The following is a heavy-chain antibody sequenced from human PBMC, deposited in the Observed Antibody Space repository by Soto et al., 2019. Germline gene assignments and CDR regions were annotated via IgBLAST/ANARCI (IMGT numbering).Heavy chain of an antibody. CDR3: ARLGGYSYGYDYYYGMDV. Sequence: ASVKVSCKASGGTFSSYAISWVRQAPGQGLEWMGGIIPIFGTANYAQKFQGRVTITADESTSTAYMELSSPRSEDTAVYYCARLGGYSYGYDYYYGMDVWGQGTTVTVSS. CDR2: IIPIFGTA. D-gene: IGHD5-18*01. V-gene: IGHV1-69*13. J-gene: IGHJ6*02. CDR1: GGTFSSYA.